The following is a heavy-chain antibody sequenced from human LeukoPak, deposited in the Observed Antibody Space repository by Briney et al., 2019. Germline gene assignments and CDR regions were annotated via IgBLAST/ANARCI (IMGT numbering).Heavy chain of an antibody. J-gene: IGHJ4*02. D-gene: IGHD6-19*01. CDR2: MDYSGST. Sequence: SETLSLTCTVSGGSISDYYWTWIRQSPGTGLEWVGYMDYSGSTAYNPSLESRVTISIDTSKKQFSLELSSVTAADTAIYFCARRKRGSGGPFDYWGQGTLVTVSS. V-gene: IGHV4-59*08. CDR3: ARRKRGSGGPFDY. CDR1: GGSISDYY.